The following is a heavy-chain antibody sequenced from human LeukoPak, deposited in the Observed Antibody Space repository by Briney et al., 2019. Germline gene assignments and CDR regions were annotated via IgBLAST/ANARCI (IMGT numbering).Heavy chain of an antibody. D-gene: IGHD2-15*01. CDR2: VYYSGST. CDR1: GGSIGTYY. CDR3: ARDGYCSGSYCYGYYYYMDV. Sequence: SETLSLTCTVSGGSIGTYYWSWIRQPPGKGLAWIGYVYYSGSTNYHPSLKSRVTISVDTSKNQFSLTLSSVTAADTAVYYCARDGYCSGSYCYGYYYYMDVWGTGTTVSVSS. V-gene: IGHV4-59*01. J-gene: IGHJ6*03.